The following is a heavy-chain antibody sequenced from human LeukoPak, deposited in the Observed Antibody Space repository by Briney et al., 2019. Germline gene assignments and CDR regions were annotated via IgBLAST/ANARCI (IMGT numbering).Heavy chain of an antibody. Sequence: SETLSLTCTVSGYSISSGYFWGWIRQSPGKGLEWIGEINHTGSTNYNPSLKSRVTISVDTSKNQFSLKLSSVTAADTAVYYCARRSYANRSCDYWGQGTLVTVSS. CDR3: ARRSYANRSCDY. V-gene: IGHV4-38-2*02. D-gene: IGHD2-8*01. CDR1: GYSISSGYF. J-gene: IGHJ4*02. CDR2: INHTGST.